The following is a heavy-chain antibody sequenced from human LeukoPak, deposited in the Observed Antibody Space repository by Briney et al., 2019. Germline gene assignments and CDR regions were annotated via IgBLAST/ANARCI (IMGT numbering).Heavy chain of an antibody. CDR2: IYTSGSS. CDR3: AGLAVGQTRYYYYMDV. V-gene: IGHV4-4*07. D-gene: IGHD1-26*01. CDR1: GGSISSYY. J-gene: IGHJ6*03. Sequence: SETLSLTGTVSGGSISSYYWSWIRQPAGKGLEWIGRIYTSGSSNYNPSLKSRVTMSVDTSKNQFSLKLSPVTAADAAGYYCAGLAVGQTRYYYYMDVRGNGTPVTVSS.